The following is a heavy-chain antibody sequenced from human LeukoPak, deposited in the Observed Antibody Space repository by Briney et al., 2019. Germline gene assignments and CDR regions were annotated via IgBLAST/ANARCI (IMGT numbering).Heavy chain of an antibody. J-gene: IGHJ3*02. CDR2: ISGSGSAI. Sequence: GGSLRLSCAASGFTFSSYEMNWVRQAPGKGLEWVSYISGSGSAIYYSDSVKGRLTISRDNAKNSLYLQMNSLRAEDTALYYCARDDLEMASSAFDIWGQGTMVTVSS. V-gene: IGHV3-48*03. CDR1: GFTFSSYE. D-gene: IGHD5-24*01. CDR3: ARDDLEMASSAFDI.